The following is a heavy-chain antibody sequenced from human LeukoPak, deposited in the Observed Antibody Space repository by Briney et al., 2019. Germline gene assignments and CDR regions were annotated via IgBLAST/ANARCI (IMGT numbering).Heavy chain of an antibody. CDR3: GAAYSGSSPFDY. D-gene: IGHD1-26*01. Sequence: GGSLRLSCAASGFTIGSYWMTWVRQAPGKGLEWVANINQDGSAKHYMDSARGRFTISRDNAKNSLFLQMNSLRVEDTAVYYCGAAYSGSSPFDYWGQGTLVTVSS. CDR1: GFTIGSYW. J-gene: IGHJ4*02. CDR2: INQDGSAK. V-gene: IGHV3-7*02.